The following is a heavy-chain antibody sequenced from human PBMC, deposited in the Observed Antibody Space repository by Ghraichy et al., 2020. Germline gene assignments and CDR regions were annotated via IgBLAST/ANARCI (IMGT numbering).Heavy chain of an antibody. CDR3: RNSLAASP. V-gene: IGHV3-48*03. CDR2: ISSSGSTI. Sequence: GGSLRLSCVASGFTFSSYEMNWVRQAPGKGLEWVSYISSSGSTIYYADSVKGRFTISRDNAKNSLYLQMNSLRAEDTAVYYCRNSLAASPWGQGTLVTVSS. D-gene: IGHD2-15*01. CDR1: GFTFSSYE. J-gene: IGHJ5*02.